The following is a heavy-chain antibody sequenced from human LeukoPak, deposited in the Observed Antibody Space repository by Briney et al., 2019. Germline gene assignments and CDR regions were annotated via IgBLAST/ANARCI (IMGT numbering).Heavy chain of an antibody. CDR3: ARGANYHILTGYSNSPDLDY. J-gene: IGHJ4*02. D-gene: IGHD3-9*01. V-gene: IGHV4-34*01. CDR2: INHSGST. CDR1: GGSFSGYY. Sequence: SETLSLTCAVYGGSFSGYYWSWIRQPPGKGLEWIGEINHSGSTNYNPSLKSRVTISVDTSKNQFSLKLSSVTAADTAVYYCARGANYHILTGYSNSPDLDYWGQGTLVTVSS.